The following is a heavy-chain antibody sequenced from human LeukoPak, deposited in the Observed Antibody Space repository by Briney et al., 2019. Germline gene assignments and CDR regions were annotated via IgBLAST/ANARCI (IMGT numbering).Heavy chain of an antibody. V-gene: IGHV3-30*18. Sequence: GGSLRLSCAASGFTFWTYGMHWVRQAPGKGLEWVAVISYDGSNKYYADSVKGRFTISRDNSKNTLYLQMNSLRAEDTAVYYCAKEGVVFGYYNWFDPWGQGTLVTVSS. J-gene: IGHJ5*02. CDR1: GFTFWTYG. D-gene: IGHD2-15*01. CDR2: ISYDGSNK. CDR3: AKEGVVFGYYNWFDP.